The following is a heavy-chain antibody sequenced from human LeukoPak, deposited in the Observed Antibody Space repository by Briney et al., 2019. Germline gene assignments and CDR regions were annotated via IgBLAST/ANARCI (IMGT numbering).Heavy chain of an antibody. J-gene: IGHJ4*02. CDR2: INPSGGST. Sequence: ASVKVSCKASGYTFTSYYMHWVRQAPGQGLEWMGIINPSGGSTSYAQKFQGRVTMTRDMSTSTVYMELSSLRSEDTAIYCARSEIYGDYGGLDFWGQGTLVTVSS. CDR3: ARSEIYGDYGGLDF. CDR1: GYTFTSYY. D-gene: IGHD4-17*01. V-gene: IGHV1-46*01.